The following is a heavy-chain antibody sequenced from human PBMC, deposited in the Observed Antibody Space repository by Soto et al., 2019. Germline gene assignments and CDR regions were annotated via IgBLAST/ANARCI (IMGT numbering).Heavy chain of an antibody. CDR2: IYYSGST. J-gene: IGHJ4*02. CDR3: ARHTPAISISDH. V-gene: IGHV4-39*01. Sequence: SVTKSLTCTVAGGSIISSSYYWGWINKPPGKGLEWIGSIYYSGSTYYNPSLKSRVTISVDTSKNQFSLKLSSVTAADTAVYYCARHTPAISISDHWGQGTLVTVSS. D-gene: IGHD2-15*01. CDR1: GGSIISSSYY.